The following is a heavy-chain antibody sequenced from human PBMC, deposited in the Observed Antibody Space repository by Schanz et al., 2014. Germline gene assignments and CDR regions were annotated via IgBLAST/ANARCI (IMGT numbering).Heavy chain of an antibody. D-gene: IGHD1-26*01. CDR2: MGTSSYM. CDR1: GFTFSSYA. CDR3: AREAKWGQWYFDL. V-gene: IGHV3-21*01. J-gene: IGHJ2*01. Sequence: EVQLLESGGGLVQPGGSLRLSCAASGFTFSSYAVNWVRQAPGKGLEWVSSMGTSSYMYYADSVKGRLTVSRDNSENTVYLEFHSLRSEDTSLYYCAREAKWGQWYFDLWGRGSLVTVSS.